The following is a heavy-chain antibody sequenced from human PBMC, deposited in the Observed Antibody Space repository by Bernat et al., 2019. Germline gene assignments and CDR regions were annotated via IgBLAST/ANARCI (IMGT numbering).Heavy chain of an antibody. J-gene: IGHJ4*02. Sequence: QVQLQESGPGLVKPSETLSLTCTVSGGSISSYYWSWIRQPPGKGLEWIGYIYYSGSTNYNPSLKSRVTISVDTSKNQFSLKLSSVTAADTALYYCTRYGLGPHLWGQGTLVTVSS. V-gene: IGHV4-59*08. D-gene: IGHD3-16*01. CDR1: GGSISSYY. CDR2: IYYSGST. CDR3: TRYGLGPHL.